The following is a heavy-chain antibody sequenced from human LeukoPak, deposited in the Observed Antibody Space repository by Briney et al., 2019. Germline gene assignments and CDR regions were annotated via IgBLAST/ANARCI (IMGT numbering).Heavy chain of an antibody. J-gene: IGHJ4*02. D-gene: IGHD6-19*01. V-gene: IGHV3-7*01. Sequence: GGSLRLSCTASGFTFSSYWMSWVRQAPGKGLEWVANIKEDGSEKYYVGSVKGRFTISRDNAKNSLYLQINTLRAEDTAVYYCARDGGWYRLDYWGQGTLVTVSS. CDR1: GFTFSSYW. CDR3: ARDGGWYRLDY. CDR2: IKEDGSEK.